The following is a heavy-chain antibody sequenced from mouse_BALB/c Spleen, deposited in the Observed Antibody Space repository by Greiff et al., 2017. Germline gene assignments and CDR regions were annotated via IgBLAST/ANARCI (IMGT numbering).Heavy chain of an antibody. D-gene: IGHD2-10*02. J-gene: IGHJ2*01. Sequence: VQLQQSGPELVKPGASVRISCKASGYTFTSYYIHWVKQRPGQGLEWIGWIYPGDGSTKYNEKFKGKATLTADKSSSTAYMQLSSLTSENSAVYFCARAYGNYRYYFDYWGQGTTLTVSS. V-gene: IGHV1S56*01. CDR2: IYPGDGST. CDR3: ARAYGNYRYYFDY. CDR1: GYTFTSYY.